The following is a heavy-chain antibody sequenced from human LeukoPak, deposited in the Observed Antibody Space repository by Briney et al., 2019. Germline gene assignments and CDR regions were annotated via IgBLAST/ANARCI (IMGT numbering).Heavy chain of an antibody. J-gene: IGHJ4*02. CDR3: ARCSSGSYRDY. CDR2: INHSGST. CDR1: GGSFSGYY. V-gene: IGHV4-34*01. D-gene: IGHD6-19*01. Sequence: SETLSLTCAVYGGSFSGYYWSWIRQPPGKGLEWIGEINHSGSTNYNPSLKSRVTIPVDTSKNQFSLKLSSVTAADTAVYYCARCSSGSYRDYWGQGTLVTVSS.